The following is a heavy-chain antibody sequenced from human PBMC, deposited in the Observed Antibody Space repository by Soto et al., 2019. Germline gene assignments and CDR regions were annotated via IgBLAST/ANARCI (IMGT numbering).Heavy chain of an antibody. J-gene: IGHJ4*02. D-gene: IGHD3-3*01. CDR3: ARDGAYYDFWSGYYLVY. CDR2: ISYDGSNK. CDR1: GFTFSSYA. Sequence: QVQLVESGGGVVQPGRSLRLSCAASGFTFSSYARHWVRQAPGKGLEWVAVISYDGSNKYYADSVKGRFTISRDNSKNTLYLQMNSLRAEDTAVYYCARDGAYYDFWSGYYLVYWGQGTLVTVSS. V-gene: IGHV3-30-3*01.